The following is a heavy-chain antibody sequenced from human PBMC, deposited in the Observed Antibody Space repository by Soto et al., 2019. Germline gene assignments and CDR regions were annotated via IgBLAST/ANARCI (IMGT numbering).Heavy chain of an antibody. CDR1: GGSISSYY. V-gene: IGHV4-59*01. CDR3: ASGYSSSSRLPY. J-gene: IGHJ4*02. Sequence: SETLSLTCTVSGGSISSYYGSWIRQPPGKGLEWIGYIYYSGSTNYNPSLKSRVTISVDTSKNQFSLKLSSVTAADTAVYYCASGYSSSSRLPYWGQGTLVTVSS. D-gene: IGHD6-6*01. CDR2: IYYSGST.